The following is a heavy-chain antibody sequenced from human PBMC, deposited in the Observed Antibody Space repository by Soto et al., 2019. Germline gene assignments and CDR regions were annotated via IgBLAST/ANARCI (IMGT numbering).Heavy chain of an antibody. CDR3: ARDSDWGDDFWSGYYDAFDI. V-gene: IGHV3-7*03. D-gene: IGHD3-3*01. CDR2: IKQDGSEK. J-gene: IGHJ3*02. Sequence: GGYLRLSCAASGFTFSSYWMSWVRQAPGKGLEWVANIKQDGSEKYYVDSVKGRFTISRDNAKNSLYLQMNSLRAEDTAVYYCARDSDWGDDFWSGYYDAFDIWGQGTMVTVSS. CDR1: GFTFSSYW.